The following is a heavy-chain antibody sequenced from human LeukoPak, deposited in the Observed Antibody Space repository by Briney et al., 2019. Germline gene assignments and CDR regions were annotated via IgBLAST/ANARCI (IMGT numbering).Heavy chain of an antibody. Sequence: SGGSLRLSCTVSGITFSTIGVSWVRRAPGKGLEWVSSISKSGGSTYYADSVKGRFTISRDNSKDTVYLQMNSLRAEDTAVYYCAKGGGYGSGTYSEDWGQGILVTVSS. CDR1: GITFSTIG. J-gene: IGHJ4*02. V-gene: IGHV3-23*01. CDR2: ISKSGGST. D-gene: IGHD3-10*01. CDR3: AKGGGYGSGTYSED.